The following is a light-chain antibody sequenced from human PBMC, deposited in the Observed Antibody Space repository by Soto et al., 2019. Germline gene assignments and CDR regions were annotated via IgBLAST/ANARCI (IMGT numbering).Light chain of an antibody. CDR2: DAS. V-gene: IGKV1-5*01. Sequence: DIQLTQSPAPLSASVGARVTLTCRASQTISSRLAWYQQKPGKAPKLLIYDASSLESGVPSRFSGSGSGTEFTLTISSLQPDDFATYYCQQYNSYPWTCGQGTKVDIK. J-gene: IGKJ1*01. CDR1: QTISSR. CDR3: QQYNSYPWT.